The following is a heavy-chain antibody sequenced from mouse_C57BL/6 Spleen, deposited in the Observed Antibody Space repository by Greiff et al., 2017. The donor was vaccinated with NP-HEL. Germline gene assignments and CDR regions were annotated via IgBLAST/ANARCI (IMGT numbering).Heavy chain of an antibody. J-gene: IGHJ4*01. Sequence: QVQLQQPGAELVKPGASVKLSCKASGYTFTSYWMHWVKQRPGQGLEWIGMIHPNSGSTNYNEKFKSKATVTVDKSSSTAYMQLSSLTSEDSAVYYCAIYSNYVIYYARDYWGQGTSVTVSS. V-gene: IGHV1-64*01. CDR2: IHPNSGST. D-gene: IGHD2-5*01. CDR1: GYTFTSYW. CDR3: AIYSNYVIYYARDY.